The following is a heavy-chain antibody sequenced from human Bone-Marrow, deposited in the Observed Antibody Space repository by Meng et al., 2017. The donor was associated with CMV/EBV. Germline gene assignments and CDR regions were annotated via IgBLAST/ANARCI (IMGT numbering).Heavy chain of an antibody. CDR2: IWYDGSNK. V-gene: IGHV3-33*01. CDR3: ARSKIDYYFDY. J-gene: IGHJ4*02. D-gene: IGHD5/OR15-5a*01. Sequence: LSCAASGFTCSRYGMHWVRQAPGKGLEWVAVIWYDGSNKYYADSVKGRFTISRDNSKNTLYLQMNSLRAEDTAVYYCARSKIDYYFDYWGQGTLVTVSS. CDR1: GFTCSRYG.